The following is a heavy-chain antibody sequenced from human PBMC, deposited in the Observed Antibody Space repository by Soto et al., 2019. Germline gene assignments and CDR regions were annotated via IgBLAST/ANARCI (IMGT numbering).Heavy chain of an antibody. CDR2: ISGSGSST. D-gene: IGHD6-6*01. CDR1: GFIFSNYA. CDR3: VREASSSGLHLDH. V-gene: IGHV3-23*01. Sequence: EVQLLESGGHLVQPGGSLRLSCAASGFIFSNYAMSWVRQAPGKGLEWVSFISGSGSSTYYADSVKGRFPISRGNSKNTLYLQMNSLRAEDAAVYYCVREASSSGLHLDHWGRGTLVTVSS. J-gene: IGHJ4*02.